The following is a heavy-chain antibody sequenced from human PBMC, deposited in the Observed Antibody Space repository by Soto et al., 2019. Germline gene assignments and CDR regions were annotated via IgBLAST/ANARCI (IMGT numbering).Heavy chain of an antibody. CDR3: AHRRRAGYSYGGFDY. Sequence: QITLKESGPTLVKPTQTLTLTWTFSGFSLSTSGVGVGWIRQPPGKALEWLALIYWDVDKRYSPSLKSRLTITKDTSKNQVVLTMTNMDPVDTATYYCAHRRRAGYSYGGFDYWGQGTLVTVSS. V-gene: IGHV2-5*02. D-gene: IGHD5-18*01. CDR2: IYWDVDK. CDR1: GFSLSTSGVG. J-gene: IGHJ4*02.